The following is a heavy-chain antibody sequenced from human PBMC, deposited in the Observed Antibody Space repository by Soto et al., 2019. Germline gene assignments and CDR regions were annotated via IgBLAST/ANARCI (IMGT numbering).Heavy chain of an antibody. D-gene: IGHD3-22*01. V-gene: IGHV1-2*02. CDR3: MRGASARDSSGYPYYFDP. J-gene: IGHJ4*02. CDR2: INCRSGGT. CDR1: GYVFTGYY. Sequence: ASVKVSCKTSGYVFTGYYLHWVLQAPGQGLEWMGWINCRSGGTTYTQKFQGRVTLTMDTSTSTAYMELSSLISGDTALYYCMRGASARDSSGYPYYFDPWGQGTLVTVSS.